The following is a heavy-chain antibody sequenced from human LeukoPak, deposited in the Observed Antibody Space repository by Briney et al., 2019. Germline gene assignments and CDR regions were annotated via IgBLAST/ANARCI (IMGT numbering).Heavy chain of an antibody. CDR2: LSAYNGNT. Sequence: ASVKVSCKASGYTFTGYGISWVRQAPGQGLEWMGWLSAYNGNTNYAQKLQGRVTMTTDTSTSTAYMELRSLRSDDTAVYYCARASPTMDYYYYYMDVWGKGTTVTVSS. J-gene: IGHJ6*03. CDR3: ARASPTMDYYYYYMDV. D-gene: IGHD1/OR15-1a*01. CDR1: GYTFTGYG. V-gene: IGHV1-18*01.